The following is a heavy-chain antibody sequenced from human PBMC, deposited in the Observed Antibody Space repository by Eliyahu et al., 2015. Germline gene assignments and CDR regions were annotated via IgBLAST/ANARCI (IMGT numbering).Heavy chain of an antibody. CDR2: IYWDDDK. CDR1: GFSLSTSGVG. Sequence: QITLKESGPTLVKPTQTLTLTCTFSGFSLSTSGVGVGWIRQPPGKALEWLALIYWDDDKRYSPSLKSRLTITKDTSKNQVVLTMTNMDPVDTATYYCAHRPLGKEREYSGYDPLYYFDYWGQGTLVTVSS. CDR3: AHRPLGKEREYSGYDPLYYFDY. J-gene: IGHJ4*02. V-gene: IGHV2-5*02. D-gene: IGHD5-12*01.